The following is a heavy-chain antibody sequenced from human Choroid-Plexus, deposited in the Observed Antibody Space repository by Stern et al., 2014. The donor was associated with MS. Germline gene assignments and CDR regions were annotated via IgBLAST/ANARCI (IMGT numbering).Heavy chain of an antibody. CDR2: LSYDGSNK. CDR3: AKDRQYLTYFFDH. J-gene: IGHJ5*02. D-gene: IGHD2/OR15-2a*01. V-gene: IGHV3-30*18. Sequence: VQLVESGGGVVQPGRPLGLSCVASGFTLGSCAMHWVRQAPGKGLEWVAGLSYDGSNKYYADSVKGPFTISRDNSQNTLYMQMSSLRPEDTAVYYCAKDRQYLTYFFDHWGQGSLVTVSS. CDR1: GFTLGSCA.